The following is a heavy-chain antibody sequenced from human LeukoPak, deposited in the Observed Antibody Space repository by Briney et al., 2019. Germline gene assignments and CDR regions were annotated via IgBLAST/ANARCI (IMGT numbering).Heavy chain of an antibody. CDR1: GGTFSSYA. CDR3: ANTYYYDSSGYYGSYYFDY. D-gene: IGHD3-22*01. J-gene: IGHJ4*02. CDR2: IIPIFGTA. Sequence: VASVKVSCKASGGTFSSYAICWVRQAPGQGLEWMGGIIPIFGTANYAQKFQGRVTITADESTSTAYMELSSLRSEDTAVYYCANTYYYDSSGYYGSYYFDYWGQGTLVTVSS. V-gene: IGHV1-69*13.